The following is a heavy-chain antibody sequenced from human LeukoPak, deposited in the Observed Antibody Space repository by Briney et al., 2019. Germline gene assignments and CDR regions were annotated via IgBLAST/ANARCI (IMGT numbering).Heavy chain of an antibody. CDR1: GGSISSSNYY. Sequence: SETLSLTCTVSGGSISSSNYYWGWIRQPPGKGLEWVGSIYYSGSTYYNPSLKSRVTISVDTSKNQFSLKLSSVTAADTAVYYCALRYFDRDYWGQGTLVTVSS. CDR3: ALRYFDRDY. D-gene: IGHD3-9*01. J-gene: IGHJ4*02. V-gene: IGHV4-39*01. CDR2: IYYSGST.